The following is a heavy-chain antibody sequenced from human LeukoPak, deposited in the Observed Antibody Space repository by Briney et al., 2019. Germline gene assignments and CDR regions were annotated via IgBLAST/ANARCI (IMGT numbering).Heavy chain of an antibody. CDR1: GFALSSHW. J-gene: IGHJ4*02. Sequence: GGSLRLSCAASGFALSSHWMTWVRQIPGKGLEWISYISSSSSTKYYADSVKGRFTISRDNAKNSLYLQMNSLRADDTAVYYCALGAAGSPFDYWGQGTLVTVSS. V-gene: IGHV3-48*01. CDR2: ISSSSSTK. CDR3: ALGAAGSPFDY. D-gene: IGHD6-13*01.